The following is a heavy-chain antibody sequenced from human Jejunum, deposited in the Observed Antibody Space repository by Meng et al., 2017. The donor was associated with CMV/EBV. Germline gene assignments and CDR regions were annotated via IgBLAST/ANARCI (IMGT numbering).Heavy chain of an antibody. J-gene: IGHJ4*02. CDR2: VYYGGST. D-gene: IGHD3-22*01. Sequence: GGSSNSYTHYWGWIRQPPEKGLEWIGSVYYGGSTYYNQSLMSRVTISLDASKNHFSLKLTSVTAADTAVYYCAYYYDSSGYGRYFDYWGQGTLVTVSS. V-gene: IGHV4-39*07. CDR1: GGSSNSYTHY. CDR3: AYYYDSSGYGRYFDY.